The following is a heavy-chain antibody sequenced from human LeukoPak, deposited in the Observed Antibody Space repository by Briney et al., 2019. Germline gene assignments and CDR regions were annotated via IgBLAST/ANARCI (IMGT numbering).Heavy chain of an antibody. CDR3: ARDRIGSGWLTTSMDV. D-gene: IGHD6-19*01. CDR2: ISAYNGNT. J-gene: IGHJ6*02. Sequence: ASVTVSCKASGYTFTSYGISWVRQAPGQGLEWMGWISAYNGNTNYAQKLQGRVTMTTDTSTSTAYMELRSLRSDDTAVYYCARDRIGSGWLTTSMDVWGQGTTVTVSS. CDR1: GYTFTSYG. V-gene: IGHV1-18*01.